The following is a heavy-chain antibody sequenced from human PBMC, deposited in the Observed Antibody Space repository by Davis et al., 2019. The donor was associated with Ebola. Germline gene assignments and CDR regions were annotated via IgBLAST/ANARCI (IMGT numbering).Heavy chain of an antibody. V-gene: IGHV1-2*02. Sequence: ASVKVSCKASGYTFTGYYMHWVRQAPGQGLEWMGWINPNSGGTNYAQKFQGRVTMTRDTSISTAYMELSRLRSDDTAVYYCARSYYYDSSGYSNYYYYGMDVWGQGTTVTVSS. J-gene: IGHJ6*02. CDR1: GYTFTGYY. D-gene: IGHD3-22*01. CDR3: ARSYYYDSSGYSNYYYYGMDV. CDR2: INPNSGGT.